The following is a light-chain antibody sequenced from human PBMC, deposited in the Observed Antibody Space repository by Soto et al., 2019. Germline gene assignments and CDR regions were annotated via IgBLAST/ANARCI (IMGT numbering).Light chain of an antibody. J-gene: IGKJ1*01. CDR1: QYINTR. CDR3: HQRQSWPRT. V-gene: IGKV3-11*01. CDR2: QTS. Sequence: EIVLTQSPGTLSLSPGERATLSCRASQYINTRLAWYQHRPGQAPRLLIYQTSLRAAGIPARFSASGSGTDFTLTISDVQPEDFALYYCHQRQSWPRTFGQGTKVEIK.